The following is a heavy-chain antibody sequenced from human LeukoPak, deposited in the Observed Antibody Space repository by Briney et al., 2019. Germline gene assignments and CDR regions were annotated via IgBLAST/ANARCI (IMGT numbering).Heavy chain of an antibody. CDR2: FDPEDGET. V-gene: IGHV1-24*01. Sequence: ASVKVSCKVSGYTPTELSMHWVRQAPGKGLEWMGGFDPEDGETIYAQKFQGRVTMTEDTSTDTAYMEPSSLRSEDTAVYYCARVRVRNWNDDFTLSSNWFDPWAREPWSPSPQ. CDR3: ARVRVRNWNDDFTLSSNWFDP. CDR1: GYTPTELS. J-gene: IGHJ5*02. D-gene: IGHD1-1*01.